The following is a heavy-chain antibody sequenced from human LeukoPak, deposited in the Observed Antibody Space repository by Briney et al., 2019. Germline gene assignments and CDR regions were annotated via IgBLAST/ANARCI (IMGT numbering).Heavy chain of an antibody. J-gene: IGHJ6*03. CDR2: ISSSGSTI. V-gene: IGHV3-11*04. CDR1: GFTFSDYY. Sequence: GGSLRLSCAASGFTFSDYYMSWIRQAPGKGLEWVSYISSSGSTIYYADSVKGRFTISRDNAKNSLYLQMNSLRAEDTAVYYRARDRCDIPLLRDLYYMDVWGKGTTVTVSS. CDR3: ARDRCDIPLLRDLYYMDV. D-gene: IGHD3-9*01.